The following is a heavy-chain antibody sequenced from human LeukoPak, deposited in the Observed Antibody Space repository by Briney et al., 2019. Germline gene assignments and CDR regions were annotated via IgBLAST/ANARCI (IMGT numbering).Heavy chain of an antibody. D-gene: IGHD3-22*01. CDR1: GFTFTTYT. Sequence: GSLRLSCAASGFTFTTYTISWIRQPAGKGLEWIGRIYTSGSTNYNPSLKSRVTISVDTSKNQFSLKLSSVTAADTAVYYCARDTYYYDSSGYALFDYWGQGTLVTVSS. J-gene: IGHJ4*02. CDR3: ARDTYYYDSSGYALFDY. CDR2: IYTSGST. V-gene: IGHV4-4*07.